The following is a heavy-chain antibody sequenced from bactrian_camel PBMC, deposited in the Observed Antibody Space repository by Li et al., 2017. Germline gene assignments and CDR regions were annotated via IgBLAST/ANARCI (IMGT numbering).Heavy chain of an antibody. J-gene: IGHJ4*01. CDR2: IARNSST. CDR1: IGTDNSYC. CDR3: AADVGSMSGNCQPNY. Sequence: HVQLVESGGGSVQADGSLRLSCTFTIGTDNSYCLSWHRQPPGKEREGVARIARNSSTHYADSVKGRFTIFKDGARNLLYLQMSSLKPEDIATYYCAADVGSMSGNCQPNYWGQGTQVTVS. D-gene: IGHD6*01. V-gene: IGHV3S53*01.